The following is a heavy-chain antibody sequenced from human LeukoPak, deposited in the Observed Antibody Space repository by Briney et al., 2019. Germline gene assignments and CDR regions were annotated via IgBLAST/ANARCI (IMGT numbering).Heavy chain of an antibody. J-gene: IGHJ5*02. D-gene: IGHD6-13*01. V-gene: IGHV4-59*01. CDR1: GGSISSYY. CDR3: ARVPSSSWYWGGWFDP. Sequence: SETLSLTCTVSGGSISSYYWSWIRQPPGKGLEWIGYIYYSGSTNYNPSLKSRVTISVDTSKNQFSLKLSSVTAADTAVYYCARVPSSSWYWGGWFDPWGQGTLVTVSS. CDR2: IYYSGST.